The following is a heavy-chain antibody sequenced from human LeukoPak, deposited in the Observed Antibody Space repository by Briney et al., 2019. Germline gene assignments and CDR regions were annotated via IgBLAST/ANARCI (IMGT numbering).Heavy chain of an antibody. V-gene: IGHV3-48*03. CDR1: GFTFSSYE. D-gene: IGHD6-13*01. J-gene: IGHJ4*02. CDR3: ARRAIAEGFDY. Sequence: GGSLRLSCAVSGFTFSSYEKNWVRQAPRKGLEWDSYISSSGRTIYYADSVKGRVTISRDSAKKSLYLQMISLRVEDTAVYYCARRAIAEGFDYWGQGTLVTVSS. CDR2: ISSSGRTI.